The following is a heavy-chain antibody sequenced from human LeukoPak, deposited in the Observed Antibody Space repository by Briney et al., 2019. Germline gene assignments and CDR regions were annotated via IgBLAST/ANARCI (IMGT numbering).Heavy chain of an antibody. V-gene: IGHV4-39*01. CDR3: ARGRQDVTMIVVVMTAVSYYLDV. D-gene: IGHD3-22*01. CDR1: GGSISSSSYY. J-gene: IGHJ6*03. CDR2: IYYSGST. Sequence: SETLSLTCTVSGGSISSSSYYWGWIRQPPGKGLEWIGSIYYSGSTYYNPSLKSRVTISVDTSKNQFSLNLSSVTAADTAVYYCARGRQDVTMIVVVMTAVSYYLDVWGKGTTVTVS.